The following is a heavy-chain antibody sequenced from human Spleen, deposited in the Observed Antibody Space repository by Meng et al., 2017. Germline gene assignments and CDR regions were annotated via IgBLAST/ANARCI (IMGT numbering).Heavy chain of an antibody. Sequence: QVHLQQSGPEVKTPGASVRVSCKASGYAFGHYGICWVRQAPGQGLEWMGGLIAVFDKTKAAPRFQDRVTFTADESTSTAYMELSSLTFDDTAVYFCARGRRNEPLFDYWGQGTLVTVSS. D-gene: IGHD1-14*01. V-gene: IGHV1-69*13. J-gene: IGHJ4*02. CDR3: ARGRRNEPLFDY. CDR2: LIAVFDKT. CDR1: GYAFGHYG.